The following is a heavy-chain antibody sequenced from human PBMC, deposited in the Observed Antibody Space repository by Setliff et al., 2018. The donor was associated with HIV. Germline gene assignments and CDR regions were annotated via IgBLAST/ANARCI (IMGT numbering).Heavy chain of an antibody. D-gene: IGHD1-26*01. CDR1: GGSISSSNYY. CDR2: AYYSGST. V-gene: IGHV4-39*01. CDR3: ARHYQHSWVGVDYYFMDV. J-gene: IGHJ6*03. Sequence: TSETLSLTCTVSGGSISSSNYYWGWIRQPPGKGLEWLGSAYYSGSTYYNPSLKSRITISVDTSKNQFSLKLSSVTAADTAVYYCARHYQHSWVGVDYYFMDVWGKGTTVTVSS.